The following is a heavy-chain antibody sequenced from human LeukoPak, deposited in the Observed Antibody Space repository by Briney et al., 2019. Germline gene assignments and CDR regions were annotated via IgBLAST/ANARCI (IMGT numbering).Heavy chain of an antibody. CDR3: ARGLYYYEGD. D-gene: IGHD3-22*01. V-gene: IGHV4-30-4*08. Sequence: SETLSLTCTVSGGSISSGDYYWSWIRQPPGKGLEWIEYIYYSGSTYYNPSLKSRVTTSVDTSKNQFSLKLSSVTAADTAVYYCARGLYYYEGDWGQGTLVTVSS. CDR2: IYYSGST. CDR1: GGSISSGDYY. J-gene: IGHJ4*02.